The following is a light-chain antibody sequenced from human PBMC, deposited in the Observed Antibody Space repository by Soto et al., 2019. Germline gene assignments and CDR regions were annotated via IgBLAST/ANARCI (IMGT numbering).Light chain of an antibody. Sequence: EIVLTPSPGTLSLSPGGRATLYCRASQSVSSNYLAWFQQKPGQAPRLLIYGASSRATGIPDRFSGSGSGTDFTLTISRLEPEDFAVYYCQQYGSSPGTFGGGTKVDIK. CDR3: QQYGSSPGT. J-gene: IGKJ4*01. V-gene: IGKV3-20*01. CDR2: GAS. CDR1: QSVSSNY.